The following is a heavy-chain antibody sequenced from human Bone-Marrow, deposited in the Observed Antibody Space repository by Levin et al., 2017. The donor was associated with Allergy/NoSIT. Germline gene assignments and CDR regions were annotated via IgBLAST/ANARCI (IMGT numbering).Heavy chain of an antibody. D-gene: IGHD3-10*01. Sequence: SETLSLTCTVSGGSISSGTYYWSWLRQPAGKGLEWIGRIYTSGSTNYNPSLKSRVTISVDTSKNQFSLKLSSVTAADTAVYYCATDHRAWSGKFKFDNWGQGTLVTVSS. CDR1: GGSISSGTYY. V-gene: IGHV4-61*02. J-gene: IGHJ4*02. CDR3: ATDHRAWSGKFKFDN. CDR2: IYTSGST.